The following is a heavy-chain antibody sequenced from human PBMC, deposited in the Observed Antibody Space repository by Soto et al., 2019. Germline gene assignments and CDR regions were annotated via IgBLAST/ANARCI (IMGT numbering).Heavy chain of an antibody. D-gene: IGHD3-22*01. Sequence: QVQLVQSGAEVKKPGASVKVSCKASGYTFTSYGISWVRQAPGQGLEWMGWINPYNGNTNYAQKLQGRVTMTTDTSTSTAYMELRSLRSDDTAVDYCARVPTDSSGFYKYYFDYWGQGTLVTVSS. V-gene: IGHV1-18*04. CDR3: ARVPTDSSGFYKYYFDY. CDR2: INPYNGNT. CDR1: GYTFTSYG. J-gene: IGHJ4*02.